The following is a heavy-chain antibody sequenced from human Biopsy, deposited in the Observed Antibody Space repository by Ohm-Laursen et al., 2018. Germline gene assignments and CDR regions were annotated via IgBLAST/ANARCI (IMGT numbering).Heavy chain of an antibody. CDR1: GFSFSDYH. V-gene: IGHV3-11*04. CDR3: ASLGLVWFGELLSVPFGMDV. J-gene: IGHJ6*02. Sequence: SLRLSCAASGFSFSDYHMRWIRQAPGRGLEWVSYISGGGTIYYTDSVKGRFTISRDNAKNSLYLQMNSLRAEDTAVYFCASLGLVWFGELLSVPFGMDVWGQGTTVTVSS. D-gene: IGHD3-10*01. CDR2: ISGGGTI.